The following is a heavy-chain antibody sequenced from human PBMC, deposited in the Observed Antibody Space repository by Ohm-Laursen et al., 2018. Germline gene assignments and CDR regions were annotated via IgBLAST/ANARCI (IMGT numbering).Heavy chain of an antibody. CDR1: GFTFSSYA. J-gene: IGHJ4*02. V-gene: IGHV3-30*03. CDR2: ISYDGISK. CDR3: ATDGGGPYSSSWYYCDS. Sequence: RLSCAASGFTFSSYAMSWVRQAPGKGLEWVSIISYDGISKYYADSVRGRFAISRDNSKNTLYLQMDSLRAEDTAVYYCATDGGGPYSSSWYYCDSWGQGTLVTVSS. D-gene: IGHD6-13*01.